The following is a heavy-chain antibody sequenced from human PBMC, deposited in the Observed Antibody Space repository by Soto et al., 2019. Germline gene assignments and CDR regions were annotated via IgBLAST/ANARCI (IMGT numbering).Heavy chain of an antibody. Sequence: QVQLQQWGAGLLKPSETLSLTCAVYGGSFSGYYWSWIRQPPGKGLEWIGEINHSGSTNYNPSLKSRVTISVDTSKNQFSLKLSSVTAADTAVYYCARAMVRGVMDSGFDYWGQGTLVTVSS. CDR2: INHSGST. CDR3: ARAMVRGVMDSGFDY. D-gene: IGHD3-10*01. V-gene: IGHV4-34*01. CDR1: GGSFSGYY. J-gene: IGHJ4*02.